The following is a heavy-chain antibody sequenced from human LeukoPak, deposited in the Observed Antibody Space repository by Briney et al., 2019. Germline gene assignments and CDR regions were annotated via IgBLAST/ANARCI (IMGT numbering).Heavy chain of an antibody. CDR3: AKRYGSSGFNWFDP. CDR1: GFTFSNYA. J-gene: IGHJ5*02. D-gene: IGHD6-19*01. V-gene: IGHV3-23*01. CDR2: ISGDGDST. Sequence: GGSLRISCAASGFTFSNYALSWVRQAPGKGLEWVSTISGDGDSTYYAASVKGRFTISRDNSKNTMFLHMNSLRAEDTALYYCAKRYGSSGFNWFDPWGQGTLVTVSS.